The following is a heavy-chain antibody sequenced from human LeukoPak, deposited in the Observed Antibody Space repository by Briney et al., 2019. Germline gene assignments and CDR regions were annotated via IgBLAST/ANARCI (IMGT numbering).Heavy chain of an antibody. D-gene: IGHD6-13*01. CDR3: AKGGSSWTYCDY. Sequence: GGSLRLSCAASGFTVSSNYMNWVRQAPGKGLEWVSLIYSGGSTYYADSVKGRFTISRDNSKNTLYLQMNSLRAEDTAVYYCAKGGSSWTYCDYWGQGTLVTVSS. CDR1: GFTVSSNY. CDR2: IYSGGST. V-gene: IGHV3-66*01. J-gene: IGHJ4*02.